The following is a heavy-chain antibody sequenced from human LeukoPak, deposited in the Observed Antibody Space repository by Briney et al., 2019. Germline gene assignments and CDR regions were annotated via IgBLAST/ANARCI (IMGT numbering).Heavy chain of an antibody. D-gene: IGHD6-13*01. CDR3: AKDRSSWYYPFDY. J-gene: IGHJ4*02. CDR1: GFIFSNYA. V-gene: IGHV3-23*01. Sequence: PGGSLRLSCAASGFIFSNYAINWVRQAPGKGLEWVSAISGGGYNTYYADSVKGRFTMSRGNSKNTVYLQMDSLRAEDTAIYYCAKDRSSWYYPFDYWGQGTLVTVSS. CDR2: ISGGGYNT.